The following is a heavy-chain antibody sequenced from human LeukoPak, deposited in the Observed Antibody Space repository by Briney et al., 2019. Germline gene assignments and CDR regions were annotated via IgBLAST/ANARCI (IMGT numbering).Heavy chain of an antibody. CDR1: GGSFSGYY. CDR2: IIDIGST. J-gene: IGHJ4*02. CDR3: ARSIKSPGTGDY. D-gene: IGHD3-10*01. Sequence: PETLSLTCAVYGGSFSGYYSSWVRQPPGKGLEWVGEIIDIGSTNYNPTLKSRVTISIDTSTSQFSLKLSSVTAADTAVYYCARSIKSPGTGDYWGQGTLVTVSS. V-gene: IGHV4-34*12.